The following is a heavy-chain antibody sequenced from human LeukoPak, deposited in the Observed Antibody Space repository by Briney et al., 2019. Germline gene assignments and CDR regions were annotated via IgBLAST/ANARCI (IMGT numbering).Heavy chain of an antibody. V-gene: IGHV3-48*03. J-gene: IGHJ4*02. CDR3: ARVLTMIGYFDY. CDR2: ISHSGNII. CDR1: GFTFSHYE. Sequence: GGSLRVSCAASGFTFSHYEMNWVRQAPGKGLEFIAYISHSGNIIYYADSVKGRFTISRGNAKNSLYLQMNSLRAEDTAVYYCARVLTMIGYFDYWGQGTLVTVSS. D-gene: IGHD3-10*02.